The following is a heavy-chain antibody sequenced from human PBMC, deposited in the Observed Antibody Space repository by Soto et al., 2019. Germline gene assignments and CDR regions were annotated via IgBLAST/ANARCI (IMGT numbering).Heavy chain of an antibody. CDR3: ARLSMVRGVWFDP. J-gene: IGHJ5*02. CDR1: ASSVNIRTHY. D-gene: IGHD3-10*01. CDR2: ISYSGSP. Sequence: SETMCLTCTLPASSVNIRTHYCSWIRQPPGKGLEWIGYISYSGSPYYNPSLKSRLTISLDTSKNQFSLNLSSVTAADTAVYFCARLSMVRGVWFDPWGQG. V-gene: IGHV4-31*02.